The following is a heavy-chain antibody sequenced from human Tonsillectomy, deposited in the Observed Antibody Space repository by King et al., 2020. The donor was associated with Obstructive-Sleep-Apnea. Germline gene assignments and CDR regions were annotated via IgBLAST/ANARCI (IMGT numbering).Heavy chain of an antibody. CDR3: ARDRMATVDDAFDI. D-gene: IGHD5-24*01. CDR1: GGSISSSSYY. J-gene: IGHJ3*02. V-gene: IGHV4-39*07. Sequence: LQLQESGPRLVKPSETLSLTCTVSGGSISSSSYYWGWIRQPPGKGLGWIGSIYYSGTTYYNPSLKSRVTISVDTSKSQFSLKLSSVTAADTAVYYCARDRMATVDDAFDIWGQGTMVTVSS. CDR2: IYYSGTT.